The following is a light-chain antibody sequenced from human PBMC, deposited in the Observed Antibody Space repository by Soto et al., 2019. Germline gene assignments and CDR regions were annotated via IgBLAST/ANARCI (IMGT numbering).Light chain of an antibody. CDR3: QQCSNWPIT. Sequence: ETVMTQSPVTLSVSPGERVTLSCRASQTIYSNVAWYQQRPGQAPRLLIYRASARATGIPARFSGSGSGTDFTLTISSLEPEDFAVYYCQQCSNWPITFGQGTRLEIK. J-gene: IGKJ5*01. CDR1: QTIYSN. V-gene: IGKV3-15*01. CDR2: RAS.